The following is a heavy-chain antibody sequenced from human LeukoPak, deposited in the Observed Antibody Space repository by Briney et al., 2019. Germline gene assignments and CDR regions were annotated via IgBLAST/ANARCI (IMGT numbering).Heavy chain of an antibody. Sequence: GGSLRLSCAASGFTFSSYSMNWVRQAPGKGLEWVSSISSSSSYIYYADSVKGRFTISRDNAKNSLYLQMNSLRGEDTAVYYCARGFGESAALTDYWGQGTLVTVSS. D-gene: IGHD3-10*01. CDR3: ARGFGESAALTDY. J-gene: IGHJ4*02. CDR2: ISSSSSYI. CDR1: GFTFSSYS. V-gene: IGHV3-21*01.